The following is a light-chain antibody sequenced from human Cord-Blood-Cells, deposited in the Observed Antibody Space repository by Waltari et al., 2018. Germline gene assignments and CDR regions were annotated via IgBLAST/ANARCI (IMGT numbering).Light chain of an antibody. V-gene: IGLV2-23*03. CDR3: CSYAGSSTFVV. J-gene: IGLJ2*01. Sequence: QSALTQPASVSGSPGQSITISCTGTSSDVGSFNLVSLYQQHPGKAPNLMIYEGSKRPSGVSNRFSGSKSGNTASLTISVLQAEDEADYYCCSYAGSSTFVVFGGGTKLTVL. CDR1: SSDVGSFNL. CDR2: EGS.